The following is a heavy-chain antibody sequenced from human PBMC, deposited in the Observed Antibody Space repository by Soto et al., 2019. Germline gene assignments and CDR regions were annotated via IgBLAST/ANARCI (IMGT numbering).Heavy chain of an antibody. CDR1: GYTFTSYD. Sequence: GASVKVSCKASGYTFTSYDINWVRQAPGQGLEWVGWINPTSEYTAHAQKFQGRVTLTREISTATAYMELSSLTSEDTAVYFCAIQGHPGSSSDWGPGTQVTVSS. D-gene: IGHD1-1*01. CDR3: AIQGHPGSSSD. J-gene: IGHJ4*02. CDR2: INPTSEYT. V-gene: IGHV1-8*01.